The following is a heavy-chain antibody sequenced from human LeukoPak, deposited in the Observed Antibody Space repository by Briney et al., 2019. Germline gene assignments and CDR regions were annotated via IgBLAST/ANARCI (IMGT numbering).Heavy chain of an antibody. D-gene: IGHD3-16*01. V-gene: IGHV4-34*01. CDR1: GGSFSGYY. Sequence: PSETLSLTCAVYGGSFSGYYWSWIRQPPGKGLEWIGEINHSGSTNYNPSLKSRVTISVDTSKNQFSLKLSPVTAADTAVYYCARTIRREFDYWGQGTLVTVSS. J-gene: IGHJ4*02. CDR3: ARTIRREFDY. CDR2: INHSGST.